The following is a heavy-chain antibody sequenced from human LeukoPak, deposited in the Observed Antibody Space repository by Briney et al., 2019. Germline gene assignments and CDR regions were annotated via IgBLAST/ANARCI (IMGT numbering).Heavy chain of an antibody. Sequence: GESLKISCKTSGYSFTSYWIGWVRQMPGKGLEWMGIIYPRDSNTIHSPSFQGQVTISVDKSISAAYLQLSSLKASDSAIYYCGRAGFDYWGQGTLVTVSS. CDR3: GRAGFDY. D-gene: IGHD1-14*01. CDR2: IYPRDSNT. J-gene: IGHJ4*02. CDR1: GYSFTSYW. V-gene: IGHV5-51*01.